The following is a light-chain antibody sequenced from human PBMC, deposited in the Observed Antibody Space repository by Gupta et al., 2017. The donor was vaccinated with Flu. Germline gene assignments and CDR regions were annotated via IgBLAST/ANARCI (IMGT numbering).Light chain of an antibody. Sequence: ITCQASQDIRRYLNWYQQKPGEAPKLLIYDTFNLETGISSRFIGGGSGTDFTFTIRSLQPEDVATDFCLQYQSLPFTFGQGTKIEIK. J-gene: IGKJ2*01. CDR2: DTF. CDR3: LQYQSLPFT. V-gene: IGKV1-33*01. CDR1: QDIRRY.